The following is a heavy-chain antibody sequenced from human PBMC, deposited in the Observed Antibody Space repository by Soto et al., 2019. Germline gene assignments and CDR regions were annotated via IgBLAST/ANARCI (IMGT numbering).Heavy chain of an antibody. V-gene: IGHV3-23*01. CDR1: GFTFSSYA. Sequence: EVQLLESGGGLVQPGGSLRLSCAASGFTFSSYAMSWVRQAPGKGLEWVSAISGSGGSTYYADSVKGRFTISRDNSKNPLYLQMSSLRAEDTAVYFCGIDSRDSRGYYCHYYYGMDVWGQGTTVPVSS. J-gene: IGHJ6*02. D-gene: IGHD3-22*01. CDR2: ISGSGGST. CDR3: GIDSRDSRGYYCHYYYGMDV.